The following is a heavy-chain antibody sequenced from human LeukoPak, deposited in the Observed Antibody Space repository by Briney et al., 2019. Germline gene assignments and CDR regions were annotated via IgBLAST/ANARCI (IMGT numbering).Heavy chain of an antibody. J-gene: IGHJ6*03. V-gene: IGHV3-21*04. D-gene: IGHD5-18*01. CDR1: GFTFSSYS. Sequence: GGSLRLSCAGSGFTFSSYSMNWVRQAPGKGLEWVSSITSSSSYIYYADSVKGRFTISRDNAKKSVYLQMNSLRAEDTAVYYCAKGGYSNGRYYYYYMDVWGEGTTVTVSS. CDR3: AKGGYSNGRYYYYYMDV. CDR2: ITSSSSYI.